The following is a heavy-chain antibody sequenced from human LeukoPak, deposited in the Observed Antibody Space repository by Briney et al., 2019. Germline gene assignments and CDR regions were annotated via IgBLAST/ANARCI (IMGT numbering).Heavy chain of an antibody. CDR1: GFTFNTYV. J-gene: IGHJ5*02. V-gene: IGHV3-23*01. CDR2: ISGSGAST. Sequence: GGSLRLSCAASGFTFNTYVMTWVRQAPGKGLEWVSGISGSGASTYYADTVKGRFITSRDNSRNTLYLQMNSLRADDTAVYYCAKDRDGGSYLTRPNWFDPGGQGTLVTVSS. D-gene: IGHD3-16*01. CDR3: AKDRDGGSYLTRPNWFDP.